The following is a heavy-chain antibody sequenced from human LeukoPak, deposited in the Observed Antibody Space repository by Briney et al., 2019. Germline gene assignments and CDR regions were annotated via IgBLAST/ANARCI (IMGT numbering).Heavy chain of an antibody. CDR2: INHSGST. Sequence: SETLSLTCTVSGGSISSSSYYWSWIRQPPGKGLEWIGEINHSGSTNYNPSLKSRVTISVDTSKNQFSLKLSSVTAADTAVYYCAREEGYNWNYVGWFDPWGQGTLVTVSS. J-gene: IGHJ5*02. CDR3: AREEGYNWNYVGWFDP. CDR1: GGSISSSSYY. V-gene: IGHV4-39*07. D-gene: IGHD1-7*01.